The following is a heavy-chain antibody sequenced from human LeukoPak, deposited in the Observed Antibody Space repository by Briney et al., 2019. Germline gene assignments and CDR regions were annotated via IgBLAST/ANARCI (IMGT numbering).Heavy chain of an antibody. Sequence: SVKVSCKASGGTFSSYTISWVRQAPGQGLEWMGRIIPILGIANYAQKFQGGVTITADKSTSTAYMELSSLRSEDTAVYYCASTIYCSSTSCTRGSYWFDPWGQGTLVTVSS. V-gene: IGHV1-69*02. D-gene: IGHD2-2*01. CDR1: GGTFSSYT. CDR2: IIPILGIA. CDR3: ASTIYCSSTSCTRGSYWFDP. J-gene: IGHJ5*02.